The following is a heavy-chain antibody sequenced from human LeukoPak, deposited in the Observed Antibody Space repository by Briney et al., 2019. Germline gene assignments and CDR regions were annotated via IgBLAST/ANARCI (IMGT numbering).Heavy chain of an antibody. CDR1: GGSFSGYY. J-gene: IGHJ6*03. CDR2: INHSGST. CDR3: ARVFLPPYYYGSGRYYYYMDV. Sequence: PSETLSLTCAVYGGSFSGYYWSWVRQPPGKGLEWIGEINHSGSTNYNPSLKSRVTISVDTSKNQFSLKLSSVTAADTAVYYCARVFLPPYYYGSGRYYYYMDVWGKGTTVTVSS. V-gene: IGHV4-34*01. D-gene: IGHD3-10*01.